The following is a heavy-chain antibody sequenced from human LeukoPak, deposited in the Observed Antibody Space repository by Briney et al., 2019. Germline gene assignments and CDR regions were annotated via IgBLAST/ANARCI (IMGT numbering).Heavy chain of an antibody. Sequence: SETLSLTCTVSGGSISSSSYYWGWVRQPPGKGLEWIGNIYYSGSTYYNPSLRSRVTLSLDTSKNQFSLKLSSLTAADTAVYYCASTAPRSGYSFGYFDSWGQGALVTVSS. D-gene: IGHD5-18*01. V-gene: IGHV4-39*01. CDR1: GGSISSSSYY. CDR2: IYYSGST. J-gene: IGHJ4*02. CDR3: ASTAPRSGYSFGYFDS.